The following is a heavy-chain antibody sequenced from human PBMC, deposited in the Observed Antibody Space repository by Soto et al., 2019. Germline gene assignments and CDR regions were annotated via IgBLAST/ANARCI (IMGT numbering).Heavy chain of an antibody. Sequence: QVQLVESGGGVVQPGRSLRLSCAASGFTFSSYAMYWVRQAPGKGLEWVAVISYDGNNKYYADSVKGRFTISRDNSKNTRYLQMNILRAEDTAVYYCARAGCDGGSCYTLVGLRYGMDVWGQGTTVTVSS. CDR2: ISYDGNNK. D-gene: IGHD2-15*01. CDR3: ARAGCDGGSCYTLVGLRYGMDV. V-gene: IGHV3-30-3*01. J-gene: IGHJ6*02. CDR1: GFTFSSYA.